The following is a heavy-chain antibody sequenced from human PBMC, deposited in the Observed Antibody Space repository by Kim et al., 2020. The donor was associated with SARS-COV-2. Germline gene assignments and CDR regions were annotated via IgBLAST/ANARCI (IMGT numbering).Heavy chain of an antibody. Sequence: GGSLRISCAASGFTFSNAWMSWVRQAPGKGLEWVGRIKSKTDGGTTDYAAPVKGRFTISRDDSKNTLYLQMNSLKTEDTAVYYCTTAPYDSSFAFDIWGQGTMVTVSS. J-gene: IGHJ3*02. D-gene: IGHD3-22*01. V-gene: IGHV3-15*01. CDR3: TTAPYDSSFAFDI. CDR1: GFTFSNAW. CDR2: IKSKTDGGTT.